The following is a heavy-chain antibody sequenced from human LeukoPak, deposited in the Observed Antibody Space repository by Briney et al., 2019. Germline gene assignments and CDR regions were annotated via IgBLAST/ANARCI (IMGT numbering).Heavy chain of an antibody. CDR3: ARVLSRFRVLLDP. CDR2: IYYTGST. Sequence: SETLSLTCTVSGGSISSYYWSWIRQPPGKGLEWIGHIYYTGSTSYNPSLKSRVTISVDTSKNQFSLKLSSVTAADTAVYYCARVLSRFRVLLDPWGQGTLVTVSS. V-gene: IGHV4-59*01. D-gene: IGHD3-10*01. CDR1: GGSISSYY. J-gene: IGHJ5*02.